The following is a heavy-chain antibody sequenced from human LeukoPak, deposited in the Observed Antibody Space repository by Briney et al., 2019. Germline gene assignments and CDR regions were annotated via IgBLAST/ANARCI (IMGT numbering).Heavy chain of an antibody. J-gene: IGHJ3*01. CDR1: GGSISRYY. CDR2: IFTIENT. CDR3: ARNTGVPSAFDF. V-gene: IGHV4-4*07. D-gene: IGHD3-3*01. Sequence: SETLSLTCTVSGGSISRYYWSWIRQPAGKGLEWIGRIFTIENTNYNPSLKSRVTMSVDTSKNQLSLKLSSLTAADTAVYYCARNTGVPSAFDFWGQGTMVTVSS.